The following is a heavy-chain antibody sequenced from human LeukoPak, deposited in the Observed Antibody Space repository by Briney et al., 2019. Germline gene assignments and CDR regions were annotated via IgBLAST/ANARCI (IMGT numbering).Heavy chain of an antibody. CDR2: ISYDEGNK. J-gene: IGHJ4*02. CDR3: ASKWYCGGDCYYQIDY. D-gene: IGHD2-21*02. V-gene: IGHV3-30*03. Sequence: PGASLRLSCAASGFTFSSYVMHCVRQAPGKGLEWVAIISYDEGNKYYAYSVKGRFTISRDNSKNTLYLQMNSLRTEDTAVYYCASKWYCGGDCYYQIDYWGQGTLVTVSS. CDR1: GFTFSSYV.